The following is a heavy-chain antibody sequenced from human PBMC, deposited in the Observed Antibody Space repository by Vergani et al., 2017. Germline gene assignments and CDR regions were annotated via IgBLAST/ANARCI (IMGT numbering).Heavy chain of an antibody. CDR2: VNFVTGAA. J-gene: IGHJ4*02. Sequence: QVQLVQSGAAVKKPGASAKVSCTASGYIFKNYYMHWLRLAPGQGFQWMGVVNFVTGAATSPQKFEGRITMTRDTSTATFYMDLSSLKYEDTAIYYCARSIGYCTRGSGRTYDFDLGGQGNLGTVSS. D-gene: IGHD3-16*01. V-gene: IGHV1-46*02. CDR1: GYIFKNYY. CDR3: ARSIGYCTRGSGRTYDFDL.